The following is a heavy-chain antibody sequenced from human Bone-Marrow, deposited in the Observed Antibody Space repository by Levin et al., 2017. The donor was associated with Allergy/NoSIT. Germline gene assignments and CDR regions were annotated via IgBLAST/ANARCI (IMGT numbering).Heavy chain of an antibody. Sequence: PGGSLRLSCAASGFTFDRYGMDWVRQAPGKGLEWVAMTSYDGGFKDYVASVRGRFTVSRDNSESSLYLHMNSLRPEDTAVYFCAKGTGGTGRYFDVWGRGTLVTVSS. D-gene: IGHD1-14*01. CDR1: GFTFDRYG. CDR2: TSYDGGFK. V-gene: IGHV3-30*18. CDR3: AKGTGGTGRYFDV. J-gene: IGHJ2*01.